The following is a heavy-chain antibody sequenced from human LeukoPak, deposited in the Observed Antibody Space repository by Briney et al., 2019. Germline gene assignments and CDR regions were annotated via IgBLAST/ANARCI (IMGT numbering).Heavy chain of an antibody. CDR3: ATQKSGLLWFGELSC. Sequence: ASVKVSCKVSGYTLTGLSMHWVRQAPGKGLEWMGGFDPEDGETIYAQKFQGRVTMTEDTSTDTAYMELSSLRSEDTAVYYCATQKSGLLWFGELSCWGQGTLVTVSS. V-gene: IGHV1-24*01. CDR1: GYTLTGLS. D-gene: IGHD3-10*01. CDR2: FDPEDGET. J-gene: IGHJ4*02.